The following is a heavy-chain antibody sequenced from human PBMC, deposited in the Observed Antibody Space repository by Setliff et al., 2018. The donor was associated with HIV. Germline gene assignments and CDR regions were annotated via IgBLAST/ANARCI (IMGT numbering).Heavy chain of an antibody. CDR2: INHSGSA. CDR3: ARPSAANFFYSYAMDV. CDR1: GGSFSGYY. D-gene: IGHD6-13*01. V-gene: IGHV4-34*01. J-gene: IGHJ6*02. Sequence: SETLSLTCAVYGGSFSGYYWTWIRQPPGKGLEWIGKINHSGSAKYNPSLQSPVAIFVDISKNQFPLKLNSVTPDDTAVYYCARPSAANFFYSYAMDVWGQGSTVTVS.